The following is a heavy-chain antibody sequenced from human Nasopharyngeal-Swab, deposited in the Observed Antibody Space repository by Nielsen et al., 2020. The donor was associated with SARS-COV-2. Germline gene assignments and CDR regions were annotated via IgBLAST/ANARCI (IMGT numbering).Heavy chain of an antibody. J-gene: IGHJ4*02. V-gene: IGHV3-49*03. CDR1: GFTFCDYA. Sequence: GESLKISCTGSGFTFCDYAMTWFRQAPGKGLEWVSFITSKPYGGTTESAASVKGRFTISRDDSKSIAYLQMNSLKTEDTAMYYCARGGDWTWYFDSWGQGTPVTVTS. CDR2: ITSKPYGGTT. CDR3: ARGGDWTWYFDS. D-gene: IGHD1-1*01.